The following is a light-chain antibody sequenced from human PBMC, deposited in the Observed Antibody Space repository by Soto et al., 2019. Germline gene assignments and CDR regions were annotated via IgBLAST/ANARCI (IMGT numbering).Light chain of an antibody. CDR1: QSISSW. CDR3: EQYNSYSYT. Sequence: DIQMTQSPSTLSASVGDRVTITCRASQSISSWLAWYQQKPGKAPKLLIYDASSLEIGVPSRFSGSXSGXEFTLPISGLQPDDFATYSGEQYNSYSYTFGQGTKLEIK. CDR2: DAS. J-gene: IGKJ2*01. V-gene: IGKV1-5*01.